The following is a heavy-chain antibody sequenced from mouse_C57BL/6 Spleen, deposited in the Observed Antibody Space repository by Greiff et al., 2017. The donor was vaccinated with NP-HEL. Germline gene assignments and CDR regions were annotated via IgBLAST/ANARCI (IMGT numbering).Heavy chain of an antibody. CDR2: ISSGSSTI. V-gene: IGHV5-17*01. CDR1: GFTFSDYG. D-gene: IGHD1-1*02. Sequence: EXQRGESGGGLVKPGGSLKLSCAASGFTFSDYGMHWVRQAPEKGLEGVAYISSGSSTIYYADTVKGRFTISRDNAKNTLFLQMTSLRSEDTAMYYCARRWGEAWFAYWGQGTLVTVSA. J-gene: IGHJ3*01. CDR3: ARRWGEAWFAY.